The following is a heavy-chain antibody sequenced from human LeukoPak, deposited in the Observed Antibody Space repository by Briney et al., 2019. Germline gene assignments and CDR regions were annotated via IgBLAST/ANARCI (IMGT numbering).Heavy chain of an antibody. J-gene: IGHJ4*02. Sequence: GGSLRLSCAASGFTFSSYAMHWVRQAPGKGLEWVAVISYDGSNKYYADSVKGRFTISRDNSKNTLDLEMNSLRAGDTAVYYCAKDASNLVAATAIDSWGQGTLVTVSS. CDR1: GFTFSSYA. V-gene: IGHV3-30*04. CDR2: ISYDGSNK. D-gene: IGHD2-15*01. CDR3: AKDASNLVAATAIDS.